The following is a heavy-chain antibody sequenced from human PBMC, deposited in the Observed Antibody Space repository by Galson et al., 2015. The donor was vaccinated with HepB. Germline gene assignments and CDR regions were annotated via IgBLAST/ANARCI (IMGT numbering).Heavy chain of an antibody. CDR3: ARALVYYGSGSFWFDP. J-gene: IGHJ5*02. D-gene: IGHD3-10*01. V-gene: IGHV4-4*07. CDR1: GGSISSYY. Sequence: LSLTCTVSGGSISSYYWSWIRQPAGKGLEWIGRIYTSGSTNYNPSLKSRVTMSVDTSKNQFSLKLSSVTAADTAVYYCARALVYYGSGSFWFDPWGQGTLVTVSS. CDR2: IYTSGST.